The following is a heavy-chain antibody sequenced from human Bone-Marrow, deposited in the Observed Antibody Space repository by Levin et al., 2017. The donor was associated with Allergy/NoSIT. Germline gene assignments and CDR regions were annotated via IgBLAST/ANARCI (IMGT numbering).Heavy chain of an antibody. Sequence: GESLKISCAASGFTFSSYGMHWVRQAPGKGLEWVAVISYDGSNKYYADSVKGRFTISRDNSKNTLYLQMNSLRAEDTAVYYCANLSEGYCSGGSCSEKNWFDPWGQGTLVTVSS. J-gene: IGHJ5*02. D-gene: IGHD2-15*01. CDR2: ISYDGSNK. CDR3: ANLSEGYCSGGSCSEKNWFDP. CDR1: GFTFSSYG. V-gene: IGHV3-30*18.